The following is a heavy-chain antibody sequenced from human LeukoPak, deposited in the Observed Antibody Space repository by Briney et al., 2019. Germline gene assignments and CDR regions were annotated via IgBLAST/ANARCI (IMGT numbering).Heavy chain of an antibody. CDR3: ARYLEVLWFGESYYYFDY. CDR1: GGSFSGYY. Sequence: SETLSLTCAVYGGSFSGYYWSWIRQPPGKGLEWIGEINHSGSTNYNPSLKSRVTISVDTSKNQFSLKLSSVTAADTAVYYCARYLEVLWFGESYYYFDYWGQGTLVTVSS. J-gene: IGHJ4*02. CDR2: INHSGST. D-gene: IGHD3-10*01. V-gene: IGHV4-34*01.